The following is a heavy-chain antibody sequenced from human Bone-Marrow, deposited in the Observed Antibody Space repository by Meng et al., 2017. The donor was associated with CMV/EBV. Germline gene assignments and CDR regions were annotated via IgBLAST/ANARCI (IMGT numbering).Heavy chain of an antibody. CDR1: GGPISSSSYY. V-gene: IGHV4-39*07. CDR2: IYSSGST. CDR3: ARSIAARPGGTPDAFDI. J-gene: IGHJ3*02. D-gene: IGHD6-6*01. Sequence: SETLSFTCTVSGGPISSSSYYWGWIRQPPGKGLEWIGSIYSSGSTYYNPSLKSRVTISVDTSKNQFSLKLSSVTAADTAVYYCARSIAARPGGTPDAFDIWGQGTMVTVSS.